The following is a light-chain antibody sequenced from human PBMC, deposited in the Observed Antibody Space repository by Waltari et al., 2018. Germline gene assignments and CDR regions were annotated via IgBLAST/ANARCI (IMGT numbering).Light chain of an antibody. Sequence: EIVLTQSPATLSLSQGESATLSCRASQSLSSYLAWYQQRPGQAPRLLIYDASNRDTGIPARFSGSGFGTDFTLTISSLEPEDFAVYYCQQRSAWPPTFGPGTRVDIK. CDR3: QQRSAWPPT. J-gene: IGKJ3*01. V-gene: IGKV3-11*01. CDR1: QSLSSY. CDR2: DAS.